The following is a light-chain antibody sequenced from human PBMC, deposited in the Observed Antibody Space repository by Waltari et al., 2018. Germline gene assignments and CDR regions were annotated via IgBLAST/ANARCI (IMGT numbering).Light chain of an antibody. CDR3: CSEAGSGPPYV. CDR2: EVS. Sequence: QSALTQPASVSGSPGQSITISCTATSRDVGTYDLVSSYQQHPGNAPKLMIYEVSKRRSGVCNSFSGVKSGNTASLTISGLQAEDEADYSCCSEAGSGPPYVCGTGTKGTVL. CDR1: SRDVGTYDL. V-gene: IGLV2-23*02. J-gene: IGLJ1*01.